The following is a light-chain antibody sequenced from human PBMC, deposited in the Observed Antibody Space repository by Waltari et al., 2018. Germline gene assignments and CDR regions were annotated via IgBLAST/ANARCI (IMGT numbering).Light chain of an antibody. Sequence: SYELTQPSSVSVSPGQTAKILCSGDILANKYARWCQQKQGQAPLLLIYEDSERPSEIPGRFSGSSSGTMVTLTITGAHVDDEADYYCFSAADNNWVFGGGTKLTVL. CDR1: ILANKY. V-gene: IGLV3-27*01. CDR2: EDS. J-gene: IGLJ3*02. CDR3: FSAADNNWV.